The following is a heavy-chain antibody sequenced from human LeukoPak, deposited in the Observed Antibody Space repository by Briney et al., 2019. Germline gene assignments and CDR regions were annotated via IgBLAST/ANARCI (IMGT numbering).Heavy chain of an antibody. V-gene: IGHV4-31*03. J-gene: IGHJ4*02. CDR1: GGSISSGGYY. CDR3: ARDSFLVGVVDY. Sequence: SQTLSLTCTVSGGSISSGGYYWSWIRQHPGKGLEWIGYIYYSGSTYYNPSLKSRVTISVDTSKNQFSLKLSSVTAADAAVYYCARDSFLVGVVDYWGQGTLVTVSS. CDR2: IYYSGST. D-gene: IGHD1-26*01.